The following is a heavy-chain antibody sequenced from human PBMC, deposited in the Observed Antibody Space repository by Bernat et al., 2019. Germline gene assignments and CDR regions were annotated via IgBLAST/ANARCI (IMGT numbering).Heavy chain of an antibody. CDR3: VSPGTYDDILTEAYYFDY. CDR1: GGSISSSSYY. V-gene: IGHV4-39*01. CDR2: IYYSGST. Sequence: QLQLQESGPGLVKPSETLSLTCTVSGGSISSSSYYWGWIRQPPGKGLEWIGSIYYSGSTYYNPSLKSRVTISVDTSKNQFSLKLSSVTAADTAVYYCVSPGTYDDILTEAYYFDYWGQGTLVTVSS. J-gene: IGHJ4*02. D-gene: IGHD3-9*01.